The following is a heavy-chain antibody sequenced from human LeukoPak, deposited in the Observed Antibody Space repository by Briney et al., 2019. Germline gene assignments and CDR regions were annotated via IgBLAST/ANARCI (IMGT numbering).Heavy chain of an antibody. CDR2: INPNSGGT. J-gene: IGHJ6*02. CDR3: ARKHVNYYYYGMDV. CDR1: GYTFTGYY. Sequence: GASVKVSCKASGYTFTGYYMHWVRQAPGQGLEWMGWINPNSGGTNYAQRFQGRVTMTRDTSISTAYMELSRLRSDDTAVYYCARKHVNYYYYGMDVWGQGTTVTVSS. V-gene: IGHV1-2*02.